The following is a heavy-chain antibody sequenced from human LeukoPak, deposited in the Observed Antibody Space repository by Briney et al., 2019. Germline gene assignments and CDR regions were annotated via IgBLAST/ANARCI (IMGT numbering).Heavy chain of an antibody. CDR3: ATRGLSGYYYGMDV. CDR1: GFTVSRNY. CDR2: ITSAGST. Sequence: GGSLRLSCAASGFTVSRNYMSWARLAPGKGLEWVSIITSAGSTHYGTSVKARFTISRDNSKNTVYLQMNSLRAEDTAVYYCATRGLSGYYYGMDVWGQGTTVTVSS. J-gene: IGHJ6*02. D-gene: IGHD3-10*01. V-gene: IGHV3-66*01.